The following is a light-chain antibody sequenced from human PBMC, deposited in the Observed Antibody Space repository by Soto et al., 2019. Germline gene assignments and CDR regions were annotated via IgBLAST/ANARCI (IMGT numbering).Light chain of an antibody. V-gene: IGLV2-14*03. CDR2: GVS. J-gene: IGLJ1*01. CDR3: SSFTGTTTLDV. CDR1: SSDVGAYKY. Sequence: QSVLTQPASVSGSPGQSITTSCTGTSSDVGAYKYVSWYQQHPGKVPILIIYGVSNRPSGVSNRFSGSKSGNTAFLTISGLQPEDEADYYCSSFTGTTTLDVFGTGTKVTVL.